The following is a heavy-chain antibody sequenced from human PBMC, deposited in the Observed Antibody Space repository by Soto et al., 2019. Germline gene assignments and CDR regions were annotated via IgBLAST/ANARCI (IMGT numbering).Heavy chain of an antibody. CDR2: INHSGST. Sequence: SETLSLTCAVYGGSFSGYYWSWIRQPPGKGLEWIGEINHSGSTNYNPSLKSRVTISVDTSKNQFSLKLSSVTAADTAVYYCARVKFLYYYGSGSYRPFDYWGQGALVTVSS. D-gene: IGHD3-10*01. V-gene: IGHV4-34*01. J-gene: IGHJ4*02. CDR1: GGSFSGYY. CDR3: ARVKFLYYYGSGSYRPFDY.